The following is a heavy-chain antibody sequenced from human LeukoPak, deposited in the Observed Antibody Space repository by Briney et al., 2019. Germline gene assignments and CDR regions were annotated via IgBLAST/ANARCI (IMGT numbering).Heavy chain of an antibody. Sequence: GRSLRLSCGASGFTFSSYAMHWVRQAPGKGLEWVAVISYDGSNKYYADSVKGRFTISRDNSKNTLYLQMNSLRAEDTAVYYCARDLGDGFPDYWGQGTLVTVSS. J-gene: IGHJ4*02. D-gene: IGHD3-10*01. CDR3: ARDLGDGFPDY. CDR1: GFTFSSYA. CDR2: ISYDGSNK. V-gene: IGHV3-30-3*01.